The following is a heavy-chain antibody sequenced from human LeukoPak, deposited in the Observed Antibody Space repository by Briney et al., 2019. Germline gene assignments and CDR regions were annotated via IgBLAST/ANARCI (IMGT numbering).Heavy chain of an antibody. J-gene: IGHJ4*02. V-gene: IGHV4-31*03. Sequence: PSETLSHTCTVSGGSISSGGYYWSWIRQHPGKGLEWIGYIYYSGSTYYNPSLKSRVTISVDTSKNQFSLKLSSVTAADTAVYYCARRGASKWFGELLSYFDYWGQGTLVTVSS. D-gene: IGHD3-10*01. CDR3: ARRGASKWFGELLSYFDY. CDR2: IYYSGST. CDR1: GGSISSGGYY.